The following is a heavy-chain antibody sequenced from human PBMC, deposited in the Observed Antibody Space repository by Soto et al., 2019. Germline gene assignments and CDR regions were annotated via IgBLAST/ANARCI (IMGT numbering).Heavy chain of an antibody. J-gene: IGHJ6*02. V-gene: IGHV1-69*01. D-gene: IGHD3-22*01. CDR3: AREEITMIVVVIAPGGMDV. CDR1: GGTFSSYA. Sequence: QVQLVQSGAEVKKPGSSVKVSCKASGGTFSSYAISWVRQAPGQGLEWMGGIIPIFGTANYAQKFQGRVTITADESTSTACMELSSLRSEDTAVYYCAREEITMIVVVIAPGGMDVWGQGTTVTVSS. CDR2: IIPIFGTA.